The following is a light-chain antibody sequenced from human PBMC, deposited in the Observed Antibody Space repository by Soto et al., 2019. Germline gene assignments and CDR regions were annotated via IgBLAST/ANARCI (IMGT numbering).Light chain of an antibody. Sequence: EIVMTQSPATLSVSPGERATLSCRASQSVSSNLAWYQQKPGQAPRLLIYGASTRATGIPARFSGSGSVTEFTLTISSLQSEDFAVYYCQQYNNWLPWTFGQGTKVEIK. CDR1: QSVSSN. CDR2: GAS. CDR3: QQYNNWLPWT. V-gene: IGKV3-15*01. J-gene: IGKJ1*01.